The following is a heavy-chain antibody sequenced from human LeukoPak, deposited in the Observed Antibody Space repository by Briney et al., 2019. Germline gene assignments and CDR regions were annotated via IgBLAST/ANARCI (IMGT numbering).Heavy chain of an antibody. CDR2: ILVGSGNT. V-gene: IGHV1-58*01. D-gene: IGHD2-2*01. Sequence: ASVRVSCKASGFTFTITAVQWVRQARGQRLEWIGWILVGSGNTNCAQMFQERVTLTWDVSTSTAYMVLSSLRSEDTAIYYCASDPPYTSSSAWWGQGTLVTVSS. CDR1: GFTFTITA. J-gene: IGHJ4*02. CDR3: ASDPPYTSSSAW.